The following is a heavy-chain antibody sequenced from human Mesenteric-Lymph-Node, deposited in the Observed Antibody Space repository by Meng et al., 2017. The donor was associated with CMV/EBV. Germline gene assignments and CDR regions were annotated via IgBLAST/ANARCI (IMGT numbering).Heavy chain of an antibody. CDR3: AREDYYGSGSTYYFDY. J-gene: IGHJ4*02. CDR1: GYTFTSYG. V-gene: IGHV1-69*06. Sequence: SGYTFTSYGISWVRQAPGQGLEWMGGIIPIFGTANYAQKFQGRVTITADKSTSTAYMELSSLRSEDTAVYYCAREDYYGSGSTYYFDYWGQGTLVTVSS. CDR2: IIPIFGTA. D-gene: IGHD3-10*01.